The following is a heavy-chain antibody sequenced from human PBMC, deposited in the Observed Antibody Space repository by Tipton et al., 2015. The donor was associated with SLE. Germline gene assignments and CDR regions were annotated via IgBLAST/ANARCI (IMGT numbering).Heavy chain of an antibody. Sequence: TLSLTCTVSGGSISSSSYYWGWIRRPPGKGLEWIGSMYYSGSTFNNPSLKSRVTISVDTSKNLFSLKLSSVTAADTAVYYCARHGSSSFDYWGQGTLVTVSS. CDR3: ARHGSSSFDY. CDR1: GGSISSSSYY. CDR2: MYYSGST. V-gene: IGHV4-39*01. J-gene: IGHJ4*02. D-gene: IGHD6-6*01.